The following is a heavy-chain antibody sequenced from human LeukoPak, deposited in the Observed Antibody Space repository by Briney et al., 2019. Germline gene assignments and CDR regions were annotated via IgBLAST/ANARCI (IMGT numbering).Heavy chain of an antibody. CDR2: IYNDGTST. J-gene: IGHJ5*02. CDR3: AXDFPYCSSTSCLNWFDP. CDR1: GFTFSNHW. D-gene: IGHD2-2*01. Sequence: GGSLRLSCAASGFTFSNHWMHWVRQAPGKGLVWVSRIYNDGTSTGYADSVKGRFTISRDNAKNTLYLQMNSLRAEDSGVYYXAXDFPYCSSTSCLNWFDPWGQGTLVTVSS. V-gene: IGHV3-74*01.